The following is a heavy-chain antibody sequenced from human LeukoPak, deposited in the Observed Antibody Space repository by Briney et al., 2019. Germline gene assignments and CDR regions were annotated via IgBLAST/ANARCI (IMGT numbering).Heavy chain of an antibody. CDR3: ARLSGAVFDY. CDR1: GGSISSGGYS. D-gene: IGHD1-26*01. Sequence: NSSQTLSLTCAVSGGSISSGGYSWSWIRQTPGKGLEWIGYIYYSGSTNYNPSLKSRVTMSVDTSKNQFSLKLSSVTAADTAVYYCARLSGAVFDYWGQGTLVTVSS. V-gene: IGHV4-30-4*07. CDR2: IYYSGST. J-gene: IGHJ4*02.